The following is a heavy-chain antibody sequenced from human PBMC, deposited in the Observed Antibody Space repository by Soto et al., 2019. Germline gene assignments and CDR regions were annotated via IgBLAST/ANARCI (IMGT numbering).Heavy chain of an antibody. Sequence: GGSLRLSCTASGFTFGDYAMSWFRQAPGKGLEWVGFIRSKAYGGTTEYAAPVKGRFTISRDDSKSIAYLQMNSLKTEDTAVYYCTRGGDRSFPAASFDYWGQGTLVTVSS. J-gene: IGHJ4*02. CDR1: GFTFGDYA. CDR3: TRGGDRSFPAASFDY. V-gene: IGHV3-49*03. CDR2: IRSKAYGGTT. D-gene: IGHD2-21*02.